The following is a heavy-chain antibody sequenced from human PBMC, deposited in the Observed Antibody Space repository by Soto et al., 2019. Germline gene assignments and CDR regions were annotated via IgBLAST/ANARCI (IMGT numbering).Heavy chain of an antibody. D-gene: IGHD5-12*01. Sequence: ASVKVSCKASGYPFTSYGISWVRQAPGQGLEWVAWISAYNGKRDTAQKFQDRVTMTLDTSTDTAHMDLGDLTSADTAVYYCARGRIVASIHDAFESWGQGTKVTVSS. V-gene: IGHV1-18*01. CDR1: GYPFTSYG. CDR3: ARGRIVASIHDAFES. J-gene: IGHJ3*02. CDR2: ISAYNGKR.